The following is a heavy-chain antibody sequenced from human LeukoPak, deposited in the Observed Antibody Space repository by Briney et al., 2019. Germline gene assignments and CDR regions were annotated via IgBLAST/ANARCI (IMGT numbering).Heavy chain of an antibody. V-gene: IGHV3-30*02. CDR3: ARGPDYDILADYFDY. D-gene: IGHD3-9*01. J-gene: IGHJ4*02. CDR1: GFTFSSYG. Sequence: GASLRLSCAASGFTFSSYGMHWVRQAPGKGLEWVAFIRYDGSNKYYADSVKGRFTISRDNSKNTLFLQMNSLRPEDTAVYYCARGPDYDILADYFDYWGQGTLVTVSS. CDR2: IRYDGSNK.